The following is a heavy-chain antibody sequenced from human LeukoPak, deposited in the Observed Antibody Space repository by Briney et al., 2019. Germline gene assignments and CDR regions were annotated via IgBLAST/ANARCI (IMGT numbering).Heavy chain of an antibody. J-gene: IGHJ4*02. V-gene: IGHV3-21*01. CDR3: ASDYDSSGYYYFDY. Sequence: GGSLRLSCAASGFTFSSYSMTWVRQAPGKGLEWVSSISSSSSYIYYADSVRGRFTISRDNAKNSLYLQMNSLRAEDTAVYYCASDYDSSGYYYFDYWGQGTLVTVSS. D-gene: IGHD3-22*01. CDR1: GFTFSSYS. CDR2: ISSSSSYI.